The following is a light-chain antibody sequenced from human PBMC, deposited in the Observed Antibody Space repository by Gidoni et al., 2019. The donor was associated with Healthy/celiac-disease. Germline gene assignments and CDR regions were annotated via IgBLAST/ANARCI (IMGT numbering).Light chain of an antibody. CDR2: AAS. CDR1: QGISSY. Sequence: DIQLTQSPSFLSASVGDRVTITCRASQGISSYLAWYQQKPGKAPKLLIYAASTLQSGVPSRFSCSGSGTEFTLTISSLHPEDFATYYCQQLNSYLSGFTFGPGTKVDIK. J-gene: IGKJ3*01. V-gene: IGKV1-9*01. CDR3: QQLNSYLSGFT.